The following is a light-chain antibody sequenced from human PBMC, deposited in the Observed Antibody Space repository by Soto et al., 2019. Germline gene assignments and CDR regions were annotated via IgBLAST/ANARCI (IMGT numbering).Light chain of an antibody. V-gene: IGKV1-5*03. CDR2: KAS. Sequence: DVQMTQSPSTLSASVGDRVTITCRASQNIGDWLAWFQPKPGRAPKLLIYKASNFESGVPSPFSGSASGTEFTRTISSLQPADFATEDCQQYYDYSWTFGQGTKVDIK. CDR3: QQYYDYSWT. CDR1: QNIGDW. J-gene: IGKJ1*01.